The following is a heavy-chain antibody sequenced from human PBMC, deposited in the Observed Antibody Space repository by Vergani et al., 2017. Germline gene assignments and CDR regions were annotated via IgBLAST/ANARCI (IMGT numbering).Heavy chain of an antibody. D-gene: IGHD1-1*01. CDR2: IRYDGSSE. V-gene: IGHV3-30*02. CDR1: GFTLNTYG. CDR3: ARDPLDENWNDLRVRRGFDF. Sequence: QVQILQSGGGVVQPGGSLRLSCTLSGFTLNTYGIHWVRQAPGKGLEWVSFIRYDGSSEYYGDSVKGRFTISRDKSQNTVNLQMNSLRTEDTAVYFCARDPLDENWNDLRVRRGFDFWGQGTQVRVSS. J-gene: IGHJ4*02.